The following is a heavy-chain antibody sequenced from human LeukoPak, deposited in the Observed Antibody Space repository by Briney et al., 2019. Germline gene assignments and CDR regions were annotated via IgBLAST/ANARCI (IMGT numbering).Heavy chain of an antibody. CDR3: ARGYDFWSGYLV. D-gene: IGHD3-3*01. J-gene: IGHJ3*01. Sequence: ASVKVSCKASGYTFTGYYMHWVRQAPGQGLEWMGRINPNSGGTNYAQKFQGRVTMTRDTSISTAYMELSRLRSDDTAVYYCARGYDFWSGYLVWGQGTVVTVSS. CDR1: GYTFTGYY. V-gene: IGHV1-2*06. CDR2: INPNSGGT.